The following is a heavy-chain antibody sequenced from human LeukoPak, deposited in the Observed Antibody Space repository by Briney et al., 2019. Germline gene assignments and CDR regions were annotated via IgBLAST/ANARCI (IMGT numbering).Heavy chain of an antibody. CDR3: AKDSSSGSRAGY. CDR1: GFTFSSYG. Sequence: GGALRLSCAASGFTFSSYGMHWVRQAPGKGLEGVAFIRYDGINKYYADSVKGRFTISRDNSKNPLYLQMNSLRAEDTGVYYCAKDSSSGSRAGYWGQGTLVTVSS. J-gene: IGHJ4*02. CDR2: IRYDGINK. V-gene: IGHV3-30*02. D-gene: IGHD3-22*01.